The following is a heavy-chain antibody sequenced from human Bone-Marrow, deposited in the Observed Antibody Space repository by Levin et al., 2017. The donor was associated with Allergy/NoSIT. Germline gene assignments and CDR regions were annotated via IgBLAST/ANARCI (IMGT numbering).Heavy chain of an antibody. Sequence: GESLKISCAASGFTFSGSAMHWVRQTSGKGLEWVGRIRTKPNNYATRYSASVKGRFTISRDDSQTTAYLEMNDLKTEDTAVYYCSRSSTDWYFYYMDVWGKGTTVTVSS. J-gene: IGHJ6*03. V-gene: IGHV3-73*01. CDR3: SRSSTDWYFYYMDV. CDR1: GFTFSGSA. D-gene: IGHD2-2*01. CDR2: IRTKPNNYAT.